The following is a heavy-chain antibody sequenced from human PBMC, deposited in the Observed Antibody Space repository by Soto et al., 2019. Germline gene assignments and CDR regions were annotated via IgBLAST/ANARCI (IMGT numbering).Heavy chain of an antibody. J-gene: IGHJ4*02. CDR1: GYTFTSYD. Sequence: QVQLVQSGAEVKKPGASVKVSCKASGYTFTSYDINWVRQATGQGLEWMGWMNPNSGNTGYAQEFQGRVTMTRNTSISTAYMELSSLRSEDTAVYYCASRYSSSWYYFDYWGQGTLVTVSS. CDR3: ASRYSSSWYYFDY. D-gene: IGHD6-13*01. CDR2: MNPNSGNT. V-gene: IGHV1-8*01.